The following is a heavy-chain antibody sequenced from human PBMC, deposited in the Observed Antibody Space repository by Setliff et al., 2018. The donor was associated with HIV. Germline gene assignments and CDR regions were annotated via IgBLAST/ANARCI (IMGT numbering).Heavy chain of an antibody. J-gene: IGHJ2*01. V-gene: IGHV5-51*01. D-gene: IGHD4-17*01. CDR1: DYTFTSYR. CDR3: ARNYGEPDWHFDL. CDR2: IYPGDFDT. Sequence: PGESLKISCRASDYTFTSYRIAWVRQRPGKGLEWMGIIYPGDFDTRYSPSFEDQVVISADKSISTAYLHWNNLRASDTAIYYCARNYGEPDWHFDLWGRGTLVTVLL.